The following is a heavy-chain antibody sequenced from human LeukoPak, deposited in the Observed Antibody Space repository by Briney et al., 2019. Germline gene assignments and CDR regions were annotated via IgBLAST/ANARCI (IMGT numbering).Heavy chain of an antibody. Sequence: SETLSLTCTVSGGSLGRSNTYWGWIRQTPGKGLEWLGTILHSGYTYNNPSLKSRVTMSVDSSKNQFSLSLTSVTAADTAVYFCARHRGGGGYHYMDVWGKGTTVIVSS. CDR1: GGSLGRSNTY. CDR2: ILHSGYT. D-gene: IGHD2-21*01. J-gene: IGHJ6*03. CDR3: ARHRGGGGYHYMDV. V-gene: IGHV4-39*01.